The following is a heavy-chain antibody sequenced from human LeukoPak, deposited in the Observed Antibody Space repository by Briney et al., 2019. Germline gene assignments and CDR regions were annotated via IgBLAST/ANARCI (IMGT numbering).Heavy chain of an antibody. J-gene: IGHJ4*02. Sequence: GGSLRLSCAASGFTFSRYSMNWVRQAPGKGLEWVSSISSSSSYIYYADSVKGRFTISRDNAKNSLYLQMNSLRAEDTAVYYCARSDETYYDILTGYYIKKVAGRYFDYWGQGTLVTVSS. CDR3: ARSDETYYDILTGYYIKKVAGRYFDY. CDR1: GFTFSRYS. V-gene: IGHV3-21*01. CDR2: ISSSSSYI. D-gene: IGHD3-9*01.